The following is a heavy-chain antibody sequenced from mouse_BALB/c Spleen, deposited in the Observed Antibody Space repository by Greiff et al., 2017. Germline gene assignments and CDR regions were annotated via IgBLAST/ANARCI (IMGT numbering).Heavy chain of an antibody. J-gene: IGHJ4*01. D-gene: IGHD3-3*01. CDR2: ISYSGST. CDR1: GYSITSDYA. Sequence: EVKLLESGPGLVKPSQSLSLTCTVTGYSITSDYAWNWIRQFPGNKLEWMGYISYSGSTSYNPSLKSRISITRDTSKNQFFLQLNSVTTEDTATYYCARPLGQDYAMDYWGQGTSVTVSS. V-gene: IGHV3-2*02. CDR3: ARPLGQDYAMDY.